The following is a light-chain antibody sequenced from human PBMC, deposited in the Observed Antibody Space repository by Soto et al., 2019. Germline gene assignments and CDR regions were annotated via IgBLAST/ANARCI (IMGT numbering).Light chain of an antibody. CDR3: QQNNNWPRT. CDR2: GAS. V-gene: IGKV3-15*01. CDR1: QSVSSN. Sequence: EIVMTQSPATLSVSPGERATLSCRASQSVSSNLAWYQQKPGQAPRLLIYGASTRATGIPARFSGSGSGTAFTITSRSLQSEEFAVYYCQQNNNWPRTFGQGTKVEIK. J-gene: IGKJ1*01.